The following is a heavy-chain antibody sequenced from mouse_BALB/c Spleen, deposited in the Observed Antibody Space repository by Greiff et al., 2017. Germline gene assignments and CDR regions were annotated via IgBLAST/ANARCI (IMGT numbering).Heavy chain of an antibody. CDR2: ISSGGSYT. D-gene: IGHD2-14*01. V-gene: IGHV5-6*01. CDR1: GFTFSSYG. CDR3: ARHVDYRYEAWFAY. Sequence: EVKLMESGGDLVKPGGSLKLSCAASGFTFSSYGMSWVRQTPDKRLEWVATISSGGSYTYYPDSVKGRFTISRDNAKNTLYLQMSSLKSEDTAMYYCARHVDYRYEAWFAYWGQGTLVTVSA. J-gene: IGHJ3*01.